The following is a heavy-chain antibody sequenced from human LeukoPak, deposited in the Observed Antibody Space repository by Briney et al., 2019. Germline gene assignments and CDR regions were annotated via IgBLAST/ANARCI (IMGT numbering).Heavy chain of an antibody. Sequence: PGGSLRLSCAASGFTFSNFAMNWVRQAPGKGLEWVSSISESGDDTAYADSVKGRFTISRDNSRNTLYLQTITLRAEDTAVYFCVKQFVDVWGQGTLVTVSS. CDR3: VKQFVDV. V-gene: IGHV3-23*01. J-gene: IGHJ5*02. D-gene: IGHD5-24*01. CDR2: ISESGDDT. CDR1: GFTFSNFA.